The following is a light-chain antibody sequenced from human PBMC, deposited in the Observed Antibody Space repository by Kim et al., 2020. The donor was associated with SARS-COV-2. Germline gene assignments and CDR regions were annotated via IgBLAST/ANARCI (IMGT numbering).Light chain of an antibody. V-gene: IGLV3-19*01. CDR2: GKN. J-gene: IGLJ2*01. CDR1: SLRSYY. CDR3: NSRDSSGNHVV. Sequence: SSELTQDPAVSVALGLTVRITCQGDSLRSYYASWYQQKPGQAPVLVIYGKNNRPSGIPDRFSGSSSGDTGSLTITGAQAEDEADYYCNSRDSSGNHVVFG.